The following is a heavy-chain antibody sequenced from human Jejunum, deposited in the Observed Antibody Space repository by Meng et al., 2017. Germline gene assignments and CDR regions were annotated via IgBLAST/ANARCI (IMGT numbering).Heavy chain of an antibody. CDR1: IEPFSRISW. Sequence: QVQLQESGPGRVQPSETLSLPCAVSIEPFSRISWWSWVRQPPGKGLEWIAEISVNGKINYNPSLKSRVTISVDKSDNQVSLRLTSVTAADTAVYYCVRNFDYWGQGVLVTVSS. J-gene: IGHJ4*02. V-gene: IGHV4-4*02. CDR3: VRNFDY. CDR2: ISVNGKI.